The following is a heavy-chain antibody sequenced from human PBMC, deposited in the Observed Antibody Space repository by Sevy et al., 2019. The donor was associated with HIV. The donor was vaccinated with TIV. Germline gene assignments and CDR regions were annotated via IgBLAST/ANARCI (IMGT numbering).Heavy chain of an antibody. D-gene: IGHD1-1*01. Sequence: SETLSLTCTVSGGSISSSSYYWGWIRQPPGKGLEWIGSIYYSWSTYYNPSLKSRVTISVDTSKNQFSLKLSSVTAADTAVYYCARQERRGYFDYWGQGTLVTVSS. CDR3: ARQERRGYFDY. V-gene: IGHV4-39*01. CDR2: IYYSWST. CDR1: GGSISSSSYY. J-gene: IGHJ4*02.